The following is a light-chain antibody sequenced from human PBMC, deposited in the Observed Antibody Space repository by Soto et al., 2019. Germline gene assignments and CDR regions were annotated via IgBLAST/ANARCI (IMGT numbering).Light chain of an antibody. J-gene: IGLJ2*01. CDR1: SSDVGGYHY. CDR2: DVS. Sequence: QSALTQPASVSGSPGQSITISCTGTSSDVGGYHYVSWYQQHPGKAPKLMIYDVSNRPSGVSNRFSGSKSGNTASLTSSGLQAEDEADYYCCSYTSSSTTVVFGGGTKVTVL. CDR3: CSYTSSSTTVV. V-gene: IGLV2-14*03.